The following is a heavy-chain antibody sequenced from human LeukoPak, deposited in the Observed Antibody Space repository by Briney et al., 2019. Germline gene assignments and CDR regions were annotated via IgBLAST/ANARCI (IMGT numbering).Heavy chain of an antibody. CDR2: ITTSSSQI. J-gene: IGHJ3*02. Sequence: GGSLGLSCAASGFTFSSYPMSWVRQAPGKGLEWVSYITTSSSQIYYGDSVKGRFTISRDNAKNSLYLQMNSLRAEDTAAYYCARERVTTTAFDIWGQGTMVTVSS. CDR1: GFTFSSYP. D-gene: IGHD5-12*01. V-gene: IGHV3-21*01. CDR3: ARERVTTTAFDI.